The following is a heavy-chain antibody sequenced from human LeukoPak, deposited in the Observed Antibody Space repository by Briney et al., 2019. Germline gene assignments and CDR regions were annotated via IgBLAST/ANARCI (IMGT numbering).Heavy chain of an antibody. Sequence: GGSLRLSCAVSGFTLSLNDMTWVRQAPAKELECVSVISMDDTIFYEDSVKGRFTITRDNSKTTLYLQMNSLRADDTGVYYCARVDKWGEGTLVTVSS. V-gene: IGHV3-53*01. D-gene: IGHD3-22*01. CDR1: GFTLSLND. J-gene: IGHJ4*02. CDR3: ARVDK. CDR2: ISMDDTI.